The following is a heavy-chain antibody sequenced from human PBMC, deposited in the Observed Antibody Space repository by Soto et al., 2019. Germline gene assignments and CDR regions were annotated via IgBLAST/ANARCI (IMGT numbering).Heavy chain of an antibody. V-gene: IGHV5-51*01. CDR1: GYSFTSYW. Sequence: GESLTISCKRSGYSFTSYWIGWVRQMPGKGLEWMGIIYPGDSDTRYSPSFQGQVTISADQSISTAYLQWSSLKASDTAMYYCARDFCSSTSCHVDYYYGMVVWGQGTTVTVSS. CDR3: ARDFCSSTSCHVDYYYGMVV. J-gene: IGHJ6*02. D-gene: IGHD2-2*01. CDR2: IYPGDSDT.